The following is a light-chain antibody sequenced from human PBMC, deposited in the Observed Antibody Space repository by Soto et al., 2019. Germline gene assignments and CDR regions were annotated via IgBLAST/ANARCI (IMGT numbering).Light chain of an antibody. V-gene: IGKV3-11*01. CDR2: DAS. J-gene: IGKJ5*01. CDR1: QSVSRF. Sequence: ETVLTQSPATLSLSPGERATLSCRARQSVSRFLAWYQQKPGQAPRLLIYDASNRATGIPARFSGSGSGTDFTLTISSLEPEDFAVYYCQQRGHWPPITFGQGTRLDIK. CDR3: QQRGHWPPIT.